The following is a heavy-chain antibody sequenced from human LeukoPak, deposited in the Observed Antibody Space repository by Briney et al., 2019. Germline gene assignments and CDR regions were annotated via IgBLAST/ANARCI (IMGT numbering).Heavy chain of an antibody. CDR2: INPNSGGT. CDR1: GYTFTGYY. CDR3: ARGQEGNDDILSAVDY. D-gene: IGHD3-9*01. J-gene: IGHJ4*02. Sequence: EASVKVSCKASGYTFTGYYMHWVRQAPGQGLEWMGWINPNSGGTNYAQKFQGRVTMTRDTSISTAYMELSRLRSDDTAVYYCARGQEGNDDILSAVDYSGQGTLVTVSS. V-gene: IGHV1-2*02.